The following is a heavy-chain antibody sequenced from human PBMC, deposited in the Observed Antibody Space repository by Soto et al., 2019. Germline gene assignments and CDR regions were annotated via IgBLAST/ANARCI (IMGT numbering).Heavy chain of an antibody. D-gene: IGHD3-10*01. Sequence: SETLSLTCTVSGGSISSSSYYWGWIRQPPGKGLEWIGSIYYSGSTYYNPSLKSRVTISVDTSKNQFSLKLSSVTAADTAVYYCARQFGAPYYYYGMDVWGQGTTVTVSS. CDR3: ARQFGAPYYYYGMDV. J-gene: IGHJ6*02. V-gene: IGHV4-39*01. CDR1: GGSISSSSYY. CDR2: IYYSGST.